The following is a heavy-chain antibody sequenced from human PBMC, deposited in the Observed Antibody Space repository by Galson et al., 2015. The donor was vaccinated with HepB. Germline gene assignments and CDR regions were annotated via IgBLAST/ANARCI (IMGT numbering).Heavy chain of an antibody. CDR1: GFIFSDYY. Sequence: SLRLSCAASGFIFSDYYMSWIHQAPGKGLEWISYISGSTIYTNYAGSVKGRFTISRDNAKNSLNLHLNSVTAEDTAVYYCARVADADYGDHTHFDYWGQGTLVTVSS. CDR2: ISGSTIYT. CDR3: ARVADADYGDHTHFDY. V-gene: IGHV3-11*06. D-gene: IGHD4-17*01. J-gene: IGHJ4*02.